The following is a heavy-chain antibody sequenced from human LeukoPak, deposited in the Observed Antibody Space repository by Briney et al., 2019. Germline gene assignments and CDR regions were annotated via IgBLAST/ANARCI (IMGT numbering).Heavy chain of an antibody. V-gene: IGHV3-11*04. CDR3: ARSAGYSGYNYLHIYYYMDV. D-gene: IGHD5-12*01. Sequence: PGGSLRLSCAASGFNFSDYYMNWIRQAPGKGLEWVSHISNSGSSIYYADSVKGQFTISRDNVKNSLYLQMNSLRADDTAVFYCARSAGYSGYNYLHIYYYMDVWGKGTTVTVSS. CDR1: GFNFSDYY. CDR2: ISNSGSSI. J-gene: IGHJ6*03.